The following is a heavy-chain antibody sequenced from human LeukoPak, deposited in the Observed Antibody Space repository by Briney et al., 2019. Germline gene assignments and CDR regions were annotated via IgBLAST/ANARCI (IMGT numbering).Heavy chain of an antibody. CDR1: GFTFSSYS. J-gene: IGHJ4*02. CDR3: ARDRGYTYGHPLDY. V-gene: IGHV3-21*01. CDR2: ISSSSSYI. D-gene: IGHD5-18*01. Sequence: GGSLRLSCAASGFTFSSYSMNWVRQAPGKGLEWVSSISSSSSYIYYADSVKGRFTISRDNSKNTLYLQMDSLRDEDTAVYYCARDRGYTYGHPLDYWGQGTLVTVSS.